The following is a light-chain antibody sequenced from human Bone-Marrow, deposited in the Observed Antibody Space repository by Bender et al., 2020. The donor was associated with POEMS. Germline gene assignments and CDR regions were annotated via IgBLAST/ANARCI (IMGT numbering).Light chain of an antibody. V-gene: IGLV2-14*01. J-gene: IGLJ2*01. CDR1: SSDIGGYPY. CDR2: EVA. Sequence: SALTQPPSASGSPGQSVTISCTGTSSDIGGYPYVSWYQQQPGKAPKLIIYEVANRPSGVSDRFSASKSDNTASLTISGLQAEDEADYYCSSFTSTKTVVFGGGTKLAVL. CDR3: SSFTSTKTVV.